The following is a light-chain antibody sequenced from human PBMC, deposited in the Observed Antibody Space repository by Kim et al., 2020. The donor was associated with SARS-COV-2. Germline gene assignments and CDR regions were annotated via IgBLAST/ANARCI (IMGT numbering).Light chain of an antibody. CDR2: EVS. Sequence: GQSVTCSCTGTSSDVGGYNYVSWYQQHPDKAPKLMIYEVSKRPSGDPDRFSGSKSGNTASLTVSGLQAEDEADYYCSSYAGSNNLVFGGGTQLTVL. J-gene: IGLJ3*02. CDR3: SSYAGSNNLV. CDR1: SSDVGGYNY. V-gene: IGLV2-8*01.